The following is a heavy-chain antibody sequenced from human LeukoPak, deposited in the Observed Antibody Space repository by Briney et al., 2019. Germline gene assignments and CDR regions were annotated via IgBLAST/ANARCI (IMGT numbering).Heavy chain of an antibody. J-gene: IGHJ4*02. D-gene: IGHD3-9*01. CDR2: ISSSSSYI. V-gene: IGHV3-21*03. Sequence: PGGSLRLSCAASGFTFSSYSMNWVRQAPGKGLEWVSSISSSSSYIYYADSVKGRFTISRDNAKNSLYLQMNSLRAEDTAVYYCARDLRELRYFDWFANGGFDYWGQGTLVTVSS. CDR3: ARDLRELRYFDWFANGGFDY. CDR1: GFTFSSYS.